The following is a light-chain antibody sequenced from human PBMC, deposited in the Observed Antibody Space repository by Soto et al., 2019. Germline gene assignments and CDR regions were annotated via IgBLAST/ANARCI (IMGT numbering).Light chain of an antibody. CDR2: VAS. CDR3: QQSFTTPLP. CDR1: QSIGRL. Sequence: DIQMTQSPSSLSASVGDRVTITCRASQSIGRLLNWHQQKPGKPPNVLINVASTLRSGVPSRFSGSGSGTDFNLTINSLQPEEFATYFCQQSFTTPLPFGGGTKVDI. V-gene: IGKV1-39*01. J-gene: IGKJ4*01.